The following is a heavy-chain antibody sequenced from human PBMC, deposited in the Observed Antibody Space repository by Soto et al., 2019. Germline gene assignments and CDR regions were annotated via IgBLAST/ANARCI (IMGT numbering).Heavy chain of an antibody. CDR3: ARDCSSTSCYLPDIYGLDV. V-gene: IGHV1-24*01. Sequence: GASVRVSCKVSGYTLTELSMHWVRQAPGKGLEWMGGFDPEDGETIYAQKFQGRVTMTADASTSTAYMELSSLRSEDTAVYYCARDCSSTSCYLPDIYGLDVWGQGTTVTVSS. CDR1: GYTLTELS. CDR2: FDPEDGET. D-gene: IGHD2-2*01. J-gene: IGHJ6*02.